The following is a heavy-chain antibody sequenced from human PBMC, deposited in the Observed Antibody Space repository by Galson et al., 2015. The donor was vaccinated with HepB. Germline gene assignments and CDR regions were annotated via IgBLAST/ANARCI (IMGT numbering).Heavy chain of an antibody. CDR2: ISAYIGNT. V-gene: IGHV1-18*04. J-gene: IGHJ4*02. CDR1: GYTFTSYG. D-gene: IGHD6-13*01. CDR3: ARGQTAALSSSWSSLPRSGFDY. Sequence: SVKVSCKASGYTFTSYGISWVRQAPGQGLEWMGWISAYIGNTNYAQKLQGRVTMTTDTSTSTAYMELRSLRSDDTAVYYCARGQTAALSSSWSSLPRSGFDYWGQGTLVTVSS.